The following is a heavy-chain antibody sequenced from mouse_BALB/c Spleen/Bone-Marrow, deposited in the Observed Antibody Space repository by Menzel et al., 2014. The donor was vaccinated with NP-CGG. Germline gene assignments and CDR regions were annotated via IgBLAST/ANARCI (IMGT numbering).Heavy chain of an antibody. CDR2: IDPSDSET. D-gene: IGHD2-12*01. J-gene: IGHJ3*01. CDR1: GYSFTSYW. V-gene: IGHV1-74*01. CDR3: ARKGIYDTFSY. Sequence: QVQLQQSGPQLVRPGASLKISCKASGYSFTSYWMHWVKQRPGQGLEWIGMIDPSDSETALNQRFKDKATLTVDKSSNTAYMQLSSPTSEDSAVYFCARKGIYDTFSYWGLGTLVTVSA.